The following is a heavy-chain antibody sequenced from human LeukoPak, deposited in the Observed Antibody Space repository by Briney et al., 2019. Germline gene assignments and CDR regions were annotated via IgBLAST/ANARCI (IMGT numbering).Heavy chain of an antibody. D-gene: IGHD3-3*01. Sequence: GGSLRLSCAASGFTFSSYSMNWVRQAPGKGLEWVSSISSSSSYIYYADSVKGRFTISRDNAKNSLYLQMNSLRAEDTAVYYCAKHADYYDFWSGYSLRWMDVWGQGTTVTVSS. CDR2: ISSSSSYI. CDR1: GFTFSSYS. V-gene: IGHV3-21*04. J-gene: IGHJ6*02. CDR3: AKHADYYDFWSGYSLRWMDV.